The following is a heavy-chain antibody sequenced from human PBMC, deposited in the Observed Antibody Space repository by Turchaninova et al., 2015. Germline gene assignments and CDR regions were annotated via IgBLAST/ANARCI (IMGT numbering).Heavy chain of an antibody. D-gene: IGHD6-19*01. CDR2: IYNTGST. V-gene: IGHV4-4*07. CDR1: GGSISSYF. Sequence: QVQLQESGPGLVKPSETLSLTCTVSGGSISSYFWSWIRQPAGKGLEWIGRIYNTGSTNHNPSLKSRVTITVNKSKNQVALKLSSVTAADTAMYYCARQVAVAGTAGFDYWGQGTLVTVSS. J-gene: IGHJ4*02. CDR3: ARQVAVAGTAGFDY.